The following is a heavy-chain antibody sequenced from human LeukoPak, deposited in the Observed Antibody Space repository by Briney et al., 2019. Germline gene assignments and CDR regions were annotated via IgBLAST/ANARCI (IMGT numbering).Heavy chain of an antibody. J-gene: IGHJ4*02. CDR2: INHSGST. Sequence: SETLSLTCTVSGGSISSYFWSWIRQPPGKGLEWIGEINHSGSTNYNPSLKSRVTISVDTSKNQFSLKLSSVTAADTAVYYCARGSRSRRVAGTTIDYWGQGTLVTVSS. D-gene: IGHD6-19*01. CDR3: ARGSRSRRVAGTTIDY. CDR1: GGSISSYF. V-gene: IGHV4-34*01.